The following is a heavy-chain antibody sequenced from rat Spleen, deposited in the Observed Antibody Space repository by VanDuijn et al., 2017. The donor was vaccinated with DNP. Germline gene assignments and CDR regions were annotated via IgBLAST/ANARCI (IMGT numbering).Heavy chain of an antibody. D-gene: IGHD1-11*01. Sequence: EVQLVESGGGLVQPGRSTKLSCAASGFTFSNYYMAWVRQAPTKGLEWVAAISTGGGNTYYRDSVKGRFTISRDNAKSTLYLQIDSLRSEETATYYCAKAGGYSPWYFDYWGQGVMVTVSS. CDR1: GFTFSNYY. CDR2: ISTGGGNT. CDR3: AKAGGYSPWYFDY. J-gene: IGHJ2*01. V-gene: IGHV5S11*01.